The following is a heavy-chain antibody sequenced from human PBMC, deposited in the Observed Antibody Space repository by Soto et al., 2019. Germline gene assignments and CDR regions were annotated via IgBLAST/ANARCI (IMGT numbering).Heavy chain of an antibody. CDR2: INPNSGST. V-gene: IGHV1-2*04. CDR1: GYTFTGYY. J-gene: IGHJ3*02. Sequence: ASVKVSCKASGYTFTGYYMHWVRQAPGQGLEWMGWINPNSGSTNYAQKFQGWVTMTRDTSISTAYMELSRLRSDDTAVYYCARAPPFYCSSTSCYPGAFDIWGQGTMVTVSS. D-gene: IGHD2-2*01. CDR3: ARAPPFYCSSTSCYPGAFDI.